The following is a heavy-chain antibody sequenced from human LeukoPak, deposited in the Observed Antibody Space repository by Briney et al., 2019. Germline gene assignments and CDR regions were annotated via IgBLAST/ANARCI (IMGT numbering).Heavy chain of an antibody. J-gene: IGHJ4*02. V-gene: IGHV1-46*03. CDR3: ARHGSGRYYPAEGRVDY. D-gene: IGHD3-10*01. Sequence: ASVKVSCKALGYGFTSYYIHWVRQAPGQGLEWMGIINPSVGGTTYARKFQGRVTMTRDTSTSTVYMELSSLRSEDTAVYYCARHGSGRYYPAEGRVDYWGQGTLVTVSS. CDR2: INPSVGGT. CDR1: GYGFTSYY.